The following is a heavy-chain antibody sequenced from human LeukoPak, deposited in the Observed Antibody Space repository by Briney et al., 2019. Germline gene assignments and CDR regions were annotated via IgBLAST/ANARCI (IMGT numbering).Heavy chain of an antibody. V-gene: IGHV3-11*01. Sequence: GWSLSLSCAPSGFIFSDYYMSWIRQAPGKGLEGGSYISSSGSTMYYTDSVKGRFTISRDNAKASLYLQMNSLRAEDTAVYYCARDPGSGYEEHFDYWGQGTLVTVSS. CDR1: GFIFSDYY. J-gene: IGHJ4*02. D-gene: IGHD5-12*01. CDR2: ISSSGSTM. CDR3: ARDPGSGYEEHFDY.